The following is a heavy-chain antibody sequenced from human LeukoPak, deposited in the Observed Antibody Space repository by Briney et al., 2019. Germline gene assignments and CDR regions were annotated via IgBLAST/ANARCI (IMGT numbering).Heavy chain of an antibody. Sequence: SETLSLTCTVSGGSISSYYWSWIRPPAGKGLEWIGRIYTSGSTNYNPSLKSRVTMSVDTSKNQFSLKLSSVTAADTAVYYCASSWGSGGSYRDYWGQGTLVTVSS. CDR1: GGSISSYY. J-gene: IGHJ4*02. D-gene: IGHD2-15*01. CDR3: ASSWGSGGSYRDY. V-gene: IGHV4-4*07. CDR2: IYTSGST.